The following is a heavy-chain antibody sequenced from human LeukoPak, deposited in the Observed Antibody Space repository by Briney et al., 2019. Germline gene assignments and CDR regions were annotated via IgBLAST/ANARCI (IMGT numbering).Heavy chain of an antibody. CDR3: ARDQRVTGRPDIDY. Sequence: PGGSLRLSCAASGFTFRNHWMHWVRQTPGKGLVWVSRISSDGSSTTYADSVKGRFTISRDNAKNTLYLQMKNLRAEDTAMYYCARDQRVTGRPDIDYWGQGTLVIVSS. CDR2: ISSDGSST. D-gene: IGHD6-6*01. J-gene: IGHJ4*02. CDR1: GFTFRNHW. V-gene: IGHV3-74*03.